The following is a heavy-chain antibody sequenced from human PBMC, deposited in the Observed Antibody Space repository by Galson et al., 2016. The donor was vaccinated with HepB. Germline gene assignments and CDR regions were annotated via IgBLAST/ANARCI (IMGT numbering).Heavy chain of an antibody. CDR1: GFSLTTDGMC. CDR2: IDWDDDE. D-gene: IGHD6-25*01. V-gene: IGHV2-70*11. Sequence: PALVKPTQTLTLTCTFSGFSLTTDGMCVNWIRQPPGGALEWLGRIDWDDDEYYSTSLKTRLSISKDTSKNQVVLTMTNMDPVDTGTYFCACGCGQRNYHYYGMEVWGQGTTVTVSS. J-gene: IGHJ6*02. CDR3: ACGCGQRNYHYYGMEV.